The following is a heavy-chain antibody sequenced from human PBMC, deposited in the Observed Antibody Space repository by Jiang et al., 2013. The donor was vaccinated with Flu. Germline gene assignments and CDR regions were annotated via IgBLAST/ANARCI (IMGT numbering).Heavy chain of an antibody. Sequence: LLKPSETLSLTCTVSGGSISSYYWSWIRQPPGKGLEWIGYIYYSGSTNYNPSLKSRVTISVDTSKNQFSLKLSSVTAADTAVYYCARDYGGSGWSTVWGQGTLVTVSS. J-gene: IGHJ4*02. CDR3: ARDYGGSGWSTV. CDR2: IYYSGST. V-gene: IGHV4-59*01. CDR1: GGSISSYY. D-gene: IGHD6-19*01.